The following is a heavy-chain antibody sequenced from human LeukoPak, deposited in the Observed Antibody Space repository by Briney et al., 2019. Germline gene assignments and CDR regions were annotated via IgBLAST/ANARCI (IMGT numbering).Heavy chain of an antibody. CDR1: GYTFTGYY. V-gene: IGHV1-2*02. D-gene: IGHD3-3*01. CDR2: INPNSGGT. Sequence: ASVKVSCKASGYTFTGYYMHWVRQAPGQGLEWMGWINPNSGGTNYAQKLQGRVTMTTDTSTSTAYMELRSLRSDDTAVYYCARDIPDFWSGYLNYYYYGMDVWGQGTTVTVSS. J-gene: IGHJ6*02. CDR3: ARDIPDFWSGYLNYYYYGMDV.